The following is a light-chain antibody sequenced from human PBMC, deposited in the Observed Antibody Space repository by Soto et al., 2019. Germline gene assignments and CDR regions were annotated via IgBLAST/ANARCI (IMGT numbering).Light chain of an antibody. CDR2: DAS. J-gene: IGKJ1*01. CDR3: QQYNNWPRT. CDR1: QSVSSY. Sequence: IVLTQSPATLSLSPGERATLSCRASQSVSSYLAWYQQKPGQAPRLLIYDASNRATGIPARFSGSGSGTDFTLTISSLQPDDFATYYCQQYNNWPRTFGQGTKVDIK. V-gene: IGKV3-11*01.